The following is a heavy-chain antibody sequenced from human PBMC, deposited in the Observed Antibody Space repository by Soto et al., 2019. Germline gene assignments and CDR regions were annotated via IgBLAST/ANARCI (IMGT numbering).Heavy chain of an antibody. J-gene: IGHJ4*02. D-gene: IGHD2-15*01. CDR3: ARIEGDCSGGSCYSGGFDY. CDR2: IDNSGTIK. CDR1: GFTFSDYY. Sequence: PGGSLRLSCAASGFTFSDYYMTWIRQAPGKGLEWASYIDNSGTIKYYADSVKGRFTISRDNTKNSLSLQMNSLGAEDTAIYYCARIEGDCSGGSCYSGGFDYWGQGALVTVSS. V-gene: IGHV3-11*01.